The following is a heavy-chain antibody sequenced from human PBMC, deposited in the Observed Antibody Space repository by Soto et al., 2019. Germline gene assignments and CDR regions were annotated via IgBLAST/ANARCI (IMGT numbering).Heavy chain of an antibody. CDR1: GYSFTSYW. V-gene: IGHV5-10-1*01. D-gene: IGHD2-15*01. J-gene: IGHJ5*02. CDR3: ATGMVVAANLDP. Sequence: HGESLKISCKGSGYSFTSYWISWVRQMPGKGLEWMGRIDPSDSYTNYSPSFQGHVTISADKSISTAYLQWSSLKASDTAMYYCATGMVVAANLDPWGQGTLVTVSS. CDR2: IDPSDSYT.